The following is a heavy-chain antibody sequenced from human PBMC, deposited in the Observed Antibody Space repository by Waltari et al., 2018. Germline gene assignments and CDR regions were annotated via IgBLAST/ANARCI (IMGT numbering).Heavy chain of an antibody. D-gene: IGHD3-10*01. CDR2: INPSGGGT. CDR3: ARDRVLLWFGEPQYYYYGMDV. J-gene: IGHJ6*02. CDR1: GYTFTSYY. Sequence: QVQLVQSGAEVKKPGASVKVSCKASGYTFTSYYMHWVRQAPGQGLEWMGIINPSGGGTSYGKKVQGRVTMTRDTSTSTVYMELSSLRSEDTAVYYCARDRVLLWFGEPQYYYYGMDVWGQGTTVTVSS. V-gene: IGHV1-46*01.